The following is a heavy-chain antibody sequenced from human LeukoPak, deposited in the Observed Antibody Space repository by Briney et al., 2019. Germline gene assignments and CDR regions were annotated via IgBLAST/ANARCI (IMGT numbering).Heavy chain of an antibody. CDR3: ARGRDVVVPAAIGPYYYYMDV. D-gene: IGHD2-2*01. CDR2: INHSGST. Sequence: ASETLSLTCAVYGGSFSGYYWSWLRQPPGKGLEWIGEINHSGSTNYNPSLKSRVTISVDTSKNQFSLKLSSVTAADTAVYYCARGRDVVVPAAIGPYYYYMDVWGKGTTVTVSS. CDR1: GGSFSGYY. J-gene: IGHJ6*03. V-gene: IGHV4-34*01.